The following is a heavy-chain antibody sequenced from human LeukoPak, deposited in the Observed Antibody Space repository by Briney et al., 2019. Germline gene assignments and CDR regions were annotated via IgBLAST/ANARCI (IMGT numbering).Heavy chain of an antibody. CDR3: AKENTPFASSVINRVGGAFDI. CDR1: GFTFSSFA. CDR2: FSSGSGFT. J-gene: IGHJ3*02. Sequence: GGSLRLSCAASGFTFSSFAMSWVRQVPGRGMEWVASFSSGSGFTDYADSVKGRFTISRDNSKNTLYLQMNSLRAEDTAIYFCAKENTPFASSVINRVGGAFDIWGQGTRVTVSS. D-gene: IGHD2-21*01. V-gene: IGHV3-23*01.